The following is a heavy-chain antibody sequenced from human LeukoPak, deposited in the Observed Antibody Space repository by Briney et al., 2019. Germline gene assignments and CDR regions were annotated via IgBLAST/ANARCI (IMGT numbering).Heavy chain of an antibody. Sequence: PGGSLRLSCSASGFPFSSYAMEWVRQAPGKGLEYVSAISDSGGSTYYADSVKGRFTISRDNSKNSLYLQMSSLRTEDTAFYYCAKGTGSGSFLVDYWGQGTLVTVSS. CDR1: GFPFSSYA. V-gene: IGHV3-64D*09. CDR3: AKGTGSGSFLVDY. CDR2: ISDSGGST. D-gene: IGHD6-6*01. J-gene: IGHJ4*02.